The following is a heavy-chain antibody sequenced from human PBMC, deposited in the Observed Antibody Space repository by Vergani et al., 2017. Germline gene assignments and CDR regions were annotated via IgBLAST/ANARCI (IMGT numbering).Heavy chain of an antibody. CDR1: GYTFTSYY. D-gene: IGHD3-10*01. V-gene: IGHV1-46*03. CDR2: INPSGGST. CDR3: AGARGDRVIDY. J-gene: IGHJ4*02. Sequence: QVQLVQSGAEVKKPGASVKVSCKASGYTFTSYYMHWVRQAPGQGLEWMGIINPSGGSTSYAQKFQGRVTMTRDTSTSTVYMELSSLRSEDTAVYYCAGARGDRVIDYWGQGTLVTVSS.